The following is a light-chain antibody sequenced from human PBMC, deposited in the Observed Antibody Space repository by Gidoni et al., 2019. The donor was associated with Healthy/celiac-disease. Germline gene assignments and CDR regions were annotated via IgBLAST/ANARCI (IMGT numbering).Light chain of an antibody. CDR2: EVS. V-gene: IGLV2-14*01. CDR1: SSAVCGYTY. CDR3: SSYTSSSTVV. Sequence: QSALTQPASVSGSPGQAITISCTGTSSAVCGYTYVSWYQQHPGKAPKLMIYEVSNRPSGVSTRFSGSKSGNTASLTISGLQAEDEADYYCSSYTSSSTVVFGGGTKLTVL. J-gene: IGLJ2*01.